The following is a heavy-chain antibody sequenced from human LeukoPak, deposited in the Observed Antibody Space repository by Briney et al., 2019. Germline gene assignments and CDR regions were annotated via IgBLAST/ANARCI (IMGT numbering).Heavy chain of an antibody. J-gene: IGHJ4*02. V-gene: IGHV4-59*01. CDR1: GDSIRSYY. CDR2: IYYSGST. CDR3: ARGGGNFPYFDY. D-gene: IGHD4-23*01. Sequence: SETLSLTCTVSGDSIRSYYWSWIRQPPGKGLEWVGYIYYSGSTYYNPSLKSRVTISVDTSKNQFSLKLSSVTAADTAVYYCARGGGNFPYFDYWGQGTLVTVSS.